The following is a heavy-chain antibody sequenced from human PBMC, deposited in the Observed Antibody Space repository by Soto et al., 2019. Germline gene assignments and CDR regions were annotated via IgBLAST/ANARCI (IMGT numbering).Heavy chain of an antibody. Sequence: QVQVVQSGAEVKKPGASVKVSCKSSGYTFTTYGIVWVRQAPGQGLEWMGWISGANGHTNYAKNVQGRVTVPTDTCTSSAYLVLRSVSSDVTNVYYCAREVAGAGGEYDYWGQGSLVTVSS. CDR1: GYTFTTYG. CDR3: AREVAGAGGEYDY. CDR2: ISGANGHT. V-gene: IGHV1-18*01. D-gene: IGHD6-13*01. J-gene: IGHJ4*02.